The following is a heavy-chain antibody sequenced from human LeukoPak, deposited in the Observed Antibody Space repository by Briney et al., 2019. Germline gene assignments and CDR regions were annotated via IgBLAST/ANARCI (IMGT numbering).Heavy chain of an antibody. V-gene: IGHV1-2*02. CDR2: INPNSGGT. Sequence: ASVKVSCKASGYTFTGYYMHWVRQAPGQGLEWMGWINPNSGGTNYAQKFQGRVTMTRDTSISTAYMELGRLRSDDTAVYYCARDLDYYDSSGYYYWFDPWGQGTLVTVSS. CDR1: GYTFTGYY. CDR3: ARDLDYYDSSGYYYWFDP. J-gene: IGHJ5*02. D-gene: IGHD3-22*01.